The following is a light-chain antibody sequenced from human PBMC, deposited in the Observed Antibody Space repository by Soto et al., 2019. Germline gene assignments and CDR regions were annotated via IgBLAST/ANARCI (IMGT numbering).Light chain of an antibody. CDR2: GAS. CDR1: QAIRSD. V-gene: IGKV1-6*01. CDR3: LQDNSWPWT. Sequence: AIQMTQSPSSLSASVGDRVTITCRASQAIRSDLSWYQQKPGKAPNLLIYGASTLQSGVPSRFSGSGYGAHFTLTVSSLQPEDFAAYYCLQDNSWPWTFGQGTKVEI. J-gene: IGKJ1*01.